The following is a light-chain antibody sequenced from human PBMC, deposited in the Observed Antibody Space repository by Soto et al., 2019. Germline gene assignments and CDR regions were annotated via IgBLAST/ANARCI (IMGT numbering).Light chain of an antibody. CDR1: QSISTW. Sequence: DIQMTQSPSTLSASVGDRVTITCRASQSISTWLAWYQQKPGQAPKLLIYKASTLQTGVPSRFSGSGSGADFTLTISSLQPEDFGTYYCQQYTSYYSFGAGTKLEIK. V-gene: IGKV1-5*03. CDR2: KAS. J-gene: IGKJ2*01. CDR3: QQYTSYYS.